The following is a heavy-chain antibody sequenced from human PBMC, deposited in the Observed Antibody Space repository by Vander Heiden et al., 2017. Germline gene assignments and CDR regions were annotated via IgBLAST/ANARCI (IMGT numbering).Heavy chain of an antibody. J-gene: IGHJ4*02. D-gene: IGHD6-19*01. CDR2: INHSGST. CDR1: GGSFSGYY. CDR3: ARVGAVAGLVNFDY. V-gene: IGHV4-34*01. Sequence: QVQLQQWGAGLLKPSETLSLTCAVYGGSFSGYYWRWIRQPPGKGLEWIGEINHSGSTNYNPSLKSRVTISVDTSKNQFSLKLSSVTAADTAVYYCARVGAVAGLVNFDYWGQGTLVTVSS.